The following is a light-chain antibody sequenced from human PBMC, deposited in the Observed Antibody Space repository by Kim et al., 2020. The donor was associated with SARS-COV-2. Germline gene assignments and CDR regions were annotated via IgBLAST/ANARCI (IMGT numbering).Light chain of an antibody. CDR1: QDIANY. CDR3: QKYDSAPWT. CDR2: AAS. Sequence: SSVGDGVTITCRASQDIANYLAWYQQKPGKVPNLLVYAASALKSGVPSRFSGNRSGTDFTLTISNLQPEDVATYYCQKYDSAPWTFGQGTKVDIK. J-gene: IGKJ1*01. V-gene: IGKV1-27*01.